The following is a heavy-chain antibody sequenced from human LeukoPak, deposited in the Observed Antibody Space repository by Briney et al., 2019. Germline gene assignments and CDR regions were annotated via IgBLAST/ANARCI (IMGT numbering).Heavy chain of an antibody. CDR2: ISAYNGNT. CDR3: ARKPQTYDILTGYHSYYFDY. D-gene: IGHD3-9*01. V-gene: IGHV1-18*04. CDR1: GYTFTGYY. J-gene: IGHJ4*02. Sequence: ASVKVSCKASGYTFTGYYMHWVRQAPGQGLEWMGWISAYNGNTNYAQKLQGRVTMTTDTSTSTAYMELRSLRSDDTAVYYCARKPQTYDILTGYHSYYFDYWGQGTLVTVSS.